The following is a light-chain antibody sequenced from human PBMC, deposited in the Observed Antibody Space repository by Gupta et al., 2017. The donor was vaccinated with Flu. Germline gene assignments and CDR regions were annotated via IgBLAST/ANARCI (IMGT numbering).Light chain of an antibody. Sequence: QSLFTHPPSVSAAPGQKVTISCSGSSPHIGSNYVSWYQQCPGTAPKVLIYEDNERHAGIPDRFSASKSGTSATIAITGLQTGDEAAFYCATGETTGSVMVFGGGTKLTVL. CDR1: SPHIGSNY. CDR2: EDN. CDR3: ATGETTGSVMV. J-gene: IGLJ3*02. V-gene: IGLV1-51*01.